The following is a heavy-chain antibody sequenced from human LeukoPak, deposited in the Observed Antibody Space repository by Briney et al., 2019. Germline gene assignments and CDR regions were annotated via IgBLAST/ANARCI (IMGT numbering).Heavy chain of an antibody. Sequence: PGRSLRLSCAASGFTFSSYGMHWVRQAPGKGLEWVAVIWYDGSNKYYADSVKGRFTISRDNSKNTLYLQMNSLRAEDTAVYYCAKDLGDFWSGYYTHFDYWGEGTLVTVSS. CDR3: AKDLGDFWSGYYTHFDY. CDR2: IWYDGSNK. V-gene: IGHV3-33*06. J-gene: IGHJ4*02. CDR1: GFTFSSYG. D-gene: IGHD3-3*01.